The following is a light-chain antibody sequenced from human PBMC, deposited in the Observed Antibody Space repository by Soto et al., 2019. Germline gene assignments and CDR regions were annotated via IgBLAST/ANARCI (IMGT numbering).Light chain of an antibody. Sequence: EVVLTQSPVTLSLSPGERATLSCRASQSFRGLLAWYQQKPGQAPRLLIYDAYIRATGIPPRFSGSGSGTDFTLTISSLEPEDSAVYYCQQRHMWPITFGQGTLLEIK. CDR1: QSFRGL. J-gene: IGKJ5*01. V-gene: IGKV3-11*01. CDR3: QQRHMWPIT. CDR2: DAY.